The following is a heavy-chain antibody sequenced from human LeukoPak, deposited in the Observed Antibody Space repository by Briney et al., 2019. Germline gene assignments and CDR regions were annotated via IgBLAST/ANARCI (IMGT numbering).Heavy chain of an antibody. CDR3: ARDFDY. J-gene: IGHJ4*02. Sequence: SETLSLTCTVSGGSITSYYWSWIRQPPGKGLEWIGYIYYSGSTNYNPSLKSRVTISVDTSKNQFSLKLSSVTAADTAVYYCARDFDYWGQGTLVTVSS. V-gene: IGHV4-59*01. CDR2: IYYSGST. CDR1: GGSITSYY.